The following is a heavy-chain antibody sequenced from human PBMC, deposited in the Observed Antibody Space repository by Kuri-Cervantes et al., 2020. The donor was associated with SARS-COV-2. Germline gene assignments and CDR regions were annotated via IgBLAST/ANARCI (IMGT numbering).Heavy chain of an antibody. D-gene: IGHD1-1*01. CDR3: ARGGELERRYYYYYMDV. CDR1: GEAFSGYY. J-gene: IGHJ6*03. Sequence: SETLSLTCAFYGEAFSGYYWTWIRQSPGKGLEWIGEVNHRGDTNYNPSLKSRVTMSVDTSKNQFSLKLSSVTAADTAVYYCARGGELERRYYYYYMDVWGKGTTVTVSS. CDR2: VNHRGDT. V-gene: IGHV4-34*01.